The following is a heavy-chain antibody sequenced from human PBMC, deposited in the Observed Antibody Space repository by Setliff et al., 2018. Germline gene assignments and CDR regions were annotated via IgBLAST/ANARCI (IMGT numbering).Heavy chain of an antibody. CDR2: IIPILGIA. D-gene: IGHD2-15*01. Sequence: SVKVSCKASGGTFSSYTISWVRQAPGQGLEWMGRIIPILGIANYAQKFQGRVTITADKSTSTAYMELSSLRSEDTAVYYCARDQGGCSGCSCYFWFDPWGQGTLVTVSS. V-gene: IGHV1-69*04. CDR1: GGTFSSYT. J-gene: IGHJ5*02. CDR3: ARDQGGCSGCSCYFWFDP.